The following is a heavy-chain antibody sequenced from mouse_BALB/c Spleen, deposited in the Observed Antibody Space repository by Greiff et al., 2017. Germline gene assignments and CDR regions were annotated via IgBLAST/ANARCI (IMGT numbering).Heavy chain of an antibody. V-gene: IGHV2-9*02. D-gene: IGHD1-2*01. CDR1: GFSLTSYG. CDR3: AREEVYYGYGYAMDY. J-gene: IGHJ4*01. Sequence: VQLQESGPGLVAPSQSLSITCTVSGFSLTSYGVHWVRQPPGKGLEWLGVIWAGGSTNYNSALMSRLSISKDNSKSQVFLKMNSLQTDDTAMYYCAREEVYYGYGYAMDYWGQGTSVTVSS. CDR2: IWAGGST.